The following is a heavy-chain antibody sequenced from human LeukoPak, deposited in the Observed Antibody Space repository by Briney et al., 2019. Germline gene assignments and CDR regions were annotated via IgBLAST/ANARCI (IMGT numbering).Heavy chain of an antibody. CDR1: GDSISSGDYY. J-gene: IGHJ3*02. Sequence: SETLSLTCTVSGDSISSGDYYWSWIRQPAGKGLEWIGRISSSGSTNYNPSLKSRVTISVDTSKNQFSLKLSSVTAADTAVYFCASWWDIVVVVAPNDAFDIWGQGTMVTVSS. CDR3: ASWWDIVVVVAPNDAFDI. D-gene: IGHD2-15*01. V-gene: IGHV4-61*02. CDR2: ISSSGST.